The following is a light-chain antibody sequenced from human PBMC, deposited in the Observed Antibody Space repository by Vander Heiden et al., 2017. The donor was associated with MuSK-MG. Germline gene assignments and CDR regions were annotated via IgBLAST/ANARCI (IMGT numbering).Light chain of an antibody. Sequence: DIQMTQSPSSLSASVGDRVTITCQASQDISNYLNWYQQKPGKAPKLLIYDASNLETGVPSRFSGSGSGTDFTFTISSLQPEDIATYYCQQYDTLPRLTFGGGTKVXI. J-gene: IGKJ4*01. V-gene: IGKV1-33*01. CDR1: QDISNY. CDR2: DAS. CDR3: QQYDTLPRLT.